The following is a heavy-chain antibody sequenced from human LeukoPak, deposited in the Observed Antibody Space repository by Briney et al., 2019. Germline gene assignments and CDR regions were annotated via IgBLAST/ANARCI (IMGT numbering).Heavy chain of an antibody. D-gene: IGHD6-19*01. J-gene: IGHJ6*03. Sequence: PSETLSLTCAVSGYSISSGYYWGWIRQPPGKGLEWIGSIYHSGSTYYNPSLKSRVTISVDTSKNQFSLKLSSVTAADTAVYYCARHGSGSGWFYYYYMDVWGKGTTVTVPS. CDR1: GYSISSGYY. CDR3: ARHGSGSGWFYYYYMDV. CDR2: IYHSGST. V-gene: IGHV4-38-2*01.